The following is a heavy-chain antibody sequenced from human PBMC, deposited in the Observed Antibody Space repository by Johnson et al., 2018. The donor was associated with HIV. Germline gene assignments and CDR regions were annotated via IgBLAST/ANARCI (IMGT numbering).Heavy chain of an antibody. CDR2: IGTAGVT. D-gene: IGHD1-26*01. CDR1: GFTFSSYD. V-gene: IGHV3-13*01. Sequence: VQLVESGGGLVKPGGSLRLSCAASGFTFSSYDMHWVRQATGKGLEWVSAIGTAGVTYYPGSVQGRFTISRENAKNSLYLQRNSLRPEDTAVYYCTRGSFTDDAFDVWGLGTMVTVSS. CDR3: TRGSFTDDAFDV. J-gene: IGHJ3*01.